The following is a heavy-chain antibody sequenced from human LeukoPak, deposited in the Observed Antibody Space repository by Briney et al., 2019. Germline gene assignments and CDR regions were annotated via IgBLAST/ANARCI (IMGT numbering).Heavy chain of an antibody. CDR2: IYSSGST. V-gene: IGHV4-59*01. J-gene: IGHJ3*02. CDR3: ARGNSGYDYAFDI. Sequence: SETLSLTCTVSGGSISSYHWSWIRQPPGKGLQWIGFIYSSGSTNYNPSLKSRVTISLDTSKNQFSLRVGSVTSADTAVYYCARGNSGYDYAFDIWGQGTMVTVSS. CDR1: GGSISSYH. D-gene: IGHD5-12*01.